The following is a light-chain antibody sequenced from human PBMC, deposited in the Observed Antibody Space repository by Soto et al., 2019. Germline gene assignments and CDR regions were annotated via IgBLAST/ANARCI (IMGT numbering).Light chain of an antibody. V-gene: IGKV3-15*01. Sequence: EIVMTQSPATLSVSPGERATLSCRASQSVSSNFAWYQQKPGQAPRLLIYGASTRATGIPARFGGSGSGTEFTLTISSLQSEDFAVYYCQQYNNWPRTFGQGTKVEI. CDR3: QQYNNWPRT. CDR1: QSVSSN. CDR2: GAS. J-gene: IGKJ1*01.